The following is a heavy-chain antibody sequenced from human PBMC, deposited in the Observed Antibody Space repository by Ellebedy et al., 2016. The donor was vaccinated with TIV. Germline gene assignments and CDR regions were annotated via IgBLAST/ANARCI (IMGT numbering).Heavy chain of an antibody. D-gene: IGHD2-2*02. CDR1: GFTFSSYG. J-gene: IGHJ4*02. V-gene: IGHV3-33*01. CDR2: IWYDGSRK. Sequence: GGSLRLXXAASGFTFSSYGMHWVRQAPGKGLEWVAGIWYDGSRKFYGDSVKGRFTISRDNSKNTLYLQMDSLRAEDTAVYYCAREIPHTAPDYWGQGTLVTVSS. CDR3: AREIPHTAPDY.